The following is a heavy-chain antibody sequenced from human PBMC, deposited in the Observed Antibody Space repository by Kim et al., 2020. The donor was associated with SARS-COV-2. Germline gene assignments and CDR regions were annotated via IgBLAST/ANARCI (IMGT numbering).Heavy chain of an antibody. D-gene: IGHD2-15*01. CDR3: ARGVGSRFDP. CDR2: K. Sequence: KDYADSVKGRFTVSRDNTKSSLFLQMDNLRGDDTAVYYCARGVGSRFDPWGQGTLVTVSS. J-gene: IGHJ5*02. V-gene: IGHV3-48*04.